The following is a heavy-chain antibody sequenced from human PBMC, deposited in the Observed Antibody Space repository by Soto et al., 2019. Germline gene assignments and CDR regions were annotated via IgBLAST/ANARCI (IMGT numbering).Heavy chain of an antibody. CDR2: IYYSGTT. Sequence: TSETLSLTCTVSGGSISSGAYNWNWIRQPPGKGLEWIAYIYYSGTTYYNPSLQSRVTISVDTSKNQFSLKLSSVTAADTAVYYCARDRITIFGVVTEFDYWGQGTLVTVSS. J-gene: IGHJ4*02. V-gene: IGHV4-30-4*01. D-gene: IGHD3-3*01. CDR3: ARDRITIFGVVTEFDY. CDR1: GGSISSGAYN.